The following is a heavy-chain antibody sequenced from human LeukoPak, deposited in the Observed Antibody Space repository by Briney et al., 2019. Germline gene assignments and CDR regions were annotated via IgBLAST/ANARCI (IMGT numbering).Heavy chain of an antibody. J-gene: IGHJ4*02. CDR3: ARGGGGPDM. CDR2: IYHSGST. Sequence: SETLSLTCTVSGGSISSGGYYWSWIRQPPGKGLEWIGYIYHSGSTNYNPSLKSRVTISVDTSKNQFSLKLSSVTAADTAVYYCARGGGGPDMWGQGTLVTVSS. D-gene: IGHD3-16*01. CDR1: GGSISSGGYY. V-gene: IGHV4-30-2*01.